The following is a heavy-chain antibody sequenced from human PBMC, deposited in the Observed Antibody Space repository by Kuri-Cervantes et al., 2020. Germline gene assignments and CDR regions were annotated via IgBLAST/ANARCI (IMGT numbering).Heavy chain of an antibody. CDR1: GGSISSYY. Sequence: LETLSLTCTVSGGSISSYYWSWIRQPPGKGLEWIGSIYYSGSTYYNPSLKSRVTISVDTSKNQFSLKLSSVTAADTAVYYCARGGSTVTDSVAFDIWGQGTMVTVSS. CDR3: ARGGSTVTDSVAFDI. J-gene: IGHJ3*02. V-gene: IGHV4-59*01. CDR2: IYYSGST. D-gene: IGHD4-17*01.